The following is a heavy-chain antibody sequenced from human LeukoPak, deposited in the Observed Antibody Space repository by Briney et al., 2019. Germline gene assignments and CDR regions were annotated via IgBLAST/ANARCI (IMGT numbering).Heavy chain of an antibody. V-gene: IGHV3-43*02. CDR3: ANLGYDFWSGYYTRYYYYMDV. J-gene: IGHJ6*03. CDR1: GFTFDDYA. D-gene: IGHD3-3*01. Sequence: GGSLRLSCAASGFTFDDYAMHWVRQAPGKGLEWVSLISGDGGSTYYADSVKGRFTISRDNSKSSLYLQMNSLRTEDTALYYCANLGYDFWSGYYTRYYYYMDVWGKGTTVTVSS. CDR2: ISGDGGST.